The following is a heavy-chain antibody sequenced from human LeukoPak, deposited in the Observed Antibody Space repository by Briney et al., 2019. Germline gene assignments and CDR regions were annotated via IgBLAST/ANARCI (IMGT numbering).Heavy chain of an antibody. J-gene: IGHJ3*02. V-gene: IGHV4-4*07. Sequence: SETLSLTCTVSGGSISSYSWSWIRQPAGKGLEWIGRIYTSGSTNYNPSLKSRVTMSVDTSKNQFSLKLSSVTAADTAVYYCARDSATYCSSTSCYMVNAFDIWGQGTMVTVSS. CDR1: GGSISSYS. CDR2: IYTSGST. CDR3: ARDSATYCSSTSCYMVNAFDI. D-gene: IGHD2-2*02.